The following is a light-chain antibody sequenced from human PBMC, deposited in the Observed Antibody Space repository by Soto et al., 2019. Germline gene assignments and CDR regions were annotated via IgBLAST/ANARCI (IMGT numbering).Light chain of an antibody. CDR2: EVN. Sequence: QSVLTQPASVSGSPGQSITISCTGTSSDVGGYDYVSWLQQHPGKAPKLMIYEVNKRPSGVSNRFSGSKSGNTASLTISGLQAEDEADYYCSSYTSSSALVFGGGTQLTVL. CDR3: SSYTSSSALV. CDR1: SSDVGGYDY. V-gene: IGLV2-14*01. J-gene: IGLJ2*01.